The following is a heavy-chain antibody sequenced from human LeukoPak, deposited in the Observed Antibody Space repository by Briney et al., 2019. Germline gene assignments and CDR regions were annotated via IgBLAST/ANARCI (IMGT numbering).Heavy chain of an antibody. V-gene: IGHV3-66*01. D-gene: IGHD3-10*01. J-gene: IGHJ4*02. CDR3: ATLGYMRFGELPVDY. CDR2: IYSGGST. Sequence: QTGGSLRLSCAASGFTVSSNYMSWVRQAPGKGLEWVSVIYSGGSTYYADSVKGRFTISRDNSKNTLYLQMNSLRAEDTAVYYCATLGYMRFGELPVDYWGQGTLVTVSS. CDR1: GFTVSSNY.